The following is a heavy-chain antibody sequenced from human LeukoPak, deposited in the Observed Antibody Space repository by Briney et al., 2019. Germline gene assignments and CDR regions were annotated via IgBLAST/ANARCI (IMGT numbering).Heavy chain of an antibody. CDR1: GFTFSYYE. Sequence: GGSLRLSCAASGFTFSYYEMNWVRQAPGKGLEWVSYISTSGSTLYYADSVKGRFTISRDNAKNSLYLHMNSLRAEDTAVYYCARGTNGGNPSWGQGTVVTVSS. CDR3: ARGTNGGNPS. V-gene: IGHV3-48*03. D-gene: IGHD4-23*01. CDR2: ISTSGSTL. J-gene: IGHJ4*02.